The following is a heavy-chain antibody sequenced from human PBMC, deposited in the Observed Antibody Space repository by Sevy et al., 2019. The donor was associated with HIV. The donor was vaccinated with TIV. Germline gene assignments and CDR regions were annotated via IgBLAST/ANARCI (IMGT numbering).Heavy chain of an antibody. CDR1: GFTFSSYA. CDR3: VKDRGAGGYYYGSGSYTYYYYYYGMDV. Sequence: GGSLRLSCSASGFTFSSYAMHWVRQAPGKGLEYVSAISSNGGSTYYADSVKGRFTISRDNSKNTLYLQMSSLRAEDRAVYYCVKDRGAGGYYYGSGSYTYYYYYYGMDVWGQGTTVTVSS. D-gene: IGHD3-10*01. J-gene: IGHJ6*02. CDR2: ISSNGGST. V-gene: IGHV3-64D*06.